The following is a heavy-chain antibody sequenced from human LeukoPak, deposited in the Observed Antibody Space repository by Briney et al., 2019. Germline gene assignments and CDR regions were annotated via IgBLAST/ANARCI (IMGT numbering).Heavy chain of an antibody. CDR3: AKDIPSGWELLGYAFDI. Sequence: GRSLRLSCAASGFTFDDYAMHWVRQAPGKGLEWVSGISWSSGSIGYADSVKGRFTISRDNAKNSLYLQMNSLRAEDTALYYCAKDIPSGWELLGYAFDIWGQGTMVTVSS. CDR2: ISWSSGSI. D-gene: IGHD1-26*01. J-gene: IGHJ3*02. V-gene: IGHV3-9*01. CDR1: GFTFDDYA.